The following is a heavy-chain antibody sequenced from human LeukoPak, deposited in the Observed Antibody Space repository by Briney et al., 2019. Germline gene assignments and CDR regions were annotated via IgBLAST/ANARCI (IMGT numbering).Heavy chain of an antibody. CDR1: GYTFTGYY. J-gene: IGHJ6*03. CDR2: INPNSGGT. CDR3: ARAFYQQLPYYYYYMDV. Sequence: GSVKVSCKASGYTFTGYYMHWVRQAPGQGLEWMGWINPNSGGTNYAQKFQGRVTMTRDTSISTAYMELSRLRSDDTAVYYCARAFYQQLPYYYYYMDVWGKGTTATVSS. D-gene: IGHD2-2*01. V-gene: IGHV1-2*02.